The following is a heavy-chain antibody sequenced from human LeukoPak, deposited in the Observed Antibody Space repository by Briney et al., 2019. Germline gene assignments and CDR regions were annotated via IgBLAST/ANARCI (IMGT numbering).Heavy chain of an antibody. CDR1: GYTFTSYG. V-gene: IGHV1-18*01. CDR3: ARGFDYGDYYYYGMDV. CDR2: ISAYNGNT. D-gene: IGHD4-17*01. J-gene: IGHJ6*02. Sequence: ASVKVCCKASGYTFTSYGISWVRQAPGQGLEWMGWISAYNGNTNYAQKLQGRITMTTDTSTSTAYMELRSLRSDDPAVYYCARGFDYGDYYYYGMDVWGQGTTVTVSS.